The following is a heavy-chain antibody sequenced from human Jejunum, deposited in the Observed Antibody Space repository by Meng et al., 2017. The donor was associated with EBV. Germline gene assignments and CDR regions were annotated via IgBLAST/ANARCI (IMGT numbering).Heavy chain of an antibody. CDR1: GFTFSGHA. V-gene: IGHV3-30-3*01. CDR3: TREWGADY. Sequence: QVQLVGSGGGVVQPGRSLRLSCAAYGFTFSGHAMQWVRQAPGKGLKWVALISNDGNNKYYADSVKGRFTISRDNSKNTLYLQMNSLRVDDTALYYCTREWGADYWGQGTLVTVSS. J-gene: IGHJ4*02. D-gene: IGHD3-16*01. CDR2: ISNDGNNK.